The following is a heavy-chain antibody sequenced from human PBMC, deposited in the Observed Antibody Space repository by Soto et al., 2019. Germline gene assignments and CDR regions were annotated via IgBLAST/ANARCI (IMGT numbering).Heavy chain of an antibody. Sequence: SETLSLTCTVSGGSIGTYYWSWIRQPPGKGLEWIWYIYYRGNTDYNPSLKSRVTISVDTSKNQFSLKLSSVTAADTAVYYCARDPGYCSSTSCRDHYYYYYGMDVWGQGTTVTVS. D-gene: IGHD2-2*01. CDR1: GGSIGTYY. CDR3: ARDPGYCSSTSCRDHYYYYYGMDV. J-gene: IGHJ6*02. V-gene: IGHV4-59*01. CDR2: IYYRGNT.